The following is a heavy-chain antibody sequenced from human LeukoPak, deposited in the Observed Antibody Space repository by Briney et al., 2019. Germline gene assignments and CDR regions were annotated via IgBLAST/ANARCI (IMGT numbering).Heavy chain of an antibody. V-gene: IGHV1-8*01. Sequence: ASVKVSCRTSGYTFTSYDIHWVRQAPGQGLEWMGGMITDSGNTGYAQKFQGRVSMTRNTSISTAYMELSRLRSEDTAVYYCARGGILRYFDWLGSGGMDVWGQGTTVSVSS. D-gene: IGHD3-9*01. CDR1: GYTFTSYD. CDR3: ARGGILRYFDWLGSGGMDV. J-gene: IGHJ6*02. CDR2: MITDSGNT.